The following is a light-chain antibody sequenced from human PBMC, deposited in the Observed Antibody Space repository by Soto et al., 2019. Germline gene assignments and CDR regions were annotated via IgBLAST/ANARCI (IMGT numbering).Light chain of an antibody. CDR3: QEYNTWPWT. CDR1: QSVNSN. V-gene: IGKV3-15*01. CDR2: GAS. J-gene: IGKJ1*01. Sequence: ETVMTQSPATLSVSAGERATLSCRASQSVNSNLAWYQQKLGQAPRVLIFGASTRATGIPARFSGSGSGTEFSLTINSLQSEDFAVYYCQEYNTWPWTFGQGTKV.